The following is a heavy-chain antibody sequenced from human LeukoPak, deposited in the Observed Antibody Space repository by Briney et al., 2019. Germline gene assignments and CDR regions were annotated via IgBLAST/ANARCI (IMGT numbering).Heavy chain of an antibody. CDR2: VRDKANSYAT. CDR1: GFMFSDHY. V-gene: IGHV3-72*01. CDR3: TRNYRRGFDI. Sequence: EVQLVDSGGDLVQPGGSLRLSCEASGFMFSDHYMDWVRQAPGKGLEWIARVRDKANSYATEYAASVKGRFTISRDGSKNLRYLQMNSLKTEDTAMYYCTRNYRRGFDIWGQGTMVTVSS. J-gene: IGHJ3*02. D-gene: IGHD5-24*01.